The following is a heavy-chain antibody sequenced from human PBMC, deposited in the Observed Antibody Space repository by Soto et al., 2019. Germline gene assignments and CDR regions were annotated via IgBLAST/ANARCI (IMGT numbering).Heavy chain of an antibody. CDR1: SGSISSSNW. CDR3: ARRPDYRSGYEPNFDY. J-gene: IGHJ4*02. D-gene: IGHD5-12*01. V-gene: IGHV4-4*02. Sequence: SETLSLTCAVSSGSISSSNWWSWVRQPPGKGLEWIGEIYHSGSTNYNPSLKSRVTISVDKSKNQFSLKLSSVTAADTAVYYCARRPDYRSGYEPNFDYWGQGTLVTVSS. CDR2: IYHSGST.